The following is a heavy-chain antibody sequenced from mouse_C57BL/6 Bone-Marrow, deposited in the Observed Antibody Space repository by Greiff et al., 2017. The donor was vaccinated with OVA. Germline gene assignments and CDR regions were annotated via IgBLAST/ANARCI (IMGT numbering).Heavy chain of an antibody. D-gene: IGHD1-1*01. CDR1: GYTFTSSW. V-gene: IGHV1-59*01. J-gene: IGHJ2*01. CDR3: AKEGYYYGSSSDY. Sequence: QVQLQQPGAELVRPGTSVKLSCKASGYTFTSSWMHWVKQRPGQGLEWIGVIDPSDSYTNYNQKFKGKATLTVDASSSTAYMQLSSLTSEDSAVYYCAKEGYYYGSSSDYWGQGTTLTVSS. CDR2: IDPSDSYT.